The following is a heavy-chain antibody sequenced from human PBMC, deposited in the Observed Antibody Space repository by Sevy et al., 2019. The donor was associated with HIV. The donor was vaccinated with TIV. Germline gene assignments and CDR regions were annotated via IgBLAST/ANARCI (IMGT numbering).Heavy chain of an antibody. CDR3: AREGDQQPFDY. CDR2: TSGRGGMT. Sequence: GWSLRLSCAASGFTFSTYAMNWVRQAPGKGLEWVSATSGRGGMTYYADSVKGRFTISRDNSKNTLYLQMNSLRAEDTAVYYCAREGDQQPFDYWGQGTLVTVSS. CDR1: GFTFSTYA. V-gene: IGHV3-23*01. J-gene: IGHJ4*02. D-gene: IGHD6-13*01.